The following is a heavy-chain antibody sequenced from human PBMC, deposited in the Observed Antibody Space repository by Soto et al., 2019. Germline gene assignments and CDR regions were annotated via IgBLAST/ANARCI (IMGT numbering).Heavy chain of an antibody. CDR3: ASAAVTGTAGLDF. CDR2: INPNSGGT. D-gene: IGHD6-19*01. V-gene: IGHV1-2*02. J-gene: IGHJ4*02. CDR1: GYTFSGFY. Sequence: ASVKVSCKASGYTFSGFYMHWVRQAPGQGLEWMGWINPNSGGTKSAEKFQGRVTMTRDTSISTAYMELSRLTSDDSAVYYCASAAVTGTAGLDFWGQGTQVTVSS.